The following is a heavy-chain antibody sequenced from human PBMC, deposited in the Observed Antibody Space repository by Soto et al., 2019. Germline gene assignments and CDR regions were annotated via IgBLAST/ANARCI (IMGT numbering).Heavy chain of an antibody. CDR3: AKGGSGSYYR. V-gene: IGHV3-23*01. D-gene: IGHD1-26*01. Sequence: GGSLRLSCAASGFTFSSYAMSWVRQAPGKGLEWGSAISGSGGSTYYADSVKGRFTISRDNSKNTLYLQKNSLRAEDTAVYYCAKGGSGSYYRWGQGTLVTVSS. CDR2: ISGSGGST. CDR1: GFTFSSYA. J-gene: IGHJ4*02.